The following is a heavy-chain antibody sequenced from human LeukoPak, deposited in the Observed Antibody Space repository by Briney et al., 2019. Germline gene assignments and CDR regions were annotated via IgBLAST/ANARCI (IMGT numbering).Heavy chain of an antibody. J-gene: IGHJ3*02. Sequence: ASVKVSCKAFVYTFTDYYLHWVRQAPGQGLEWMGRIIPILGIANYAQKFQGRVTITADKSTSTAYMELSSLRSEDTAVYYCASPLIYGSRDAFDIWGQGTMVTVSS. CDR2: IIPILGIA. CDR1: VYTFTDYY. CDR3: ASPLIYGSRDAFDI. D-gene: IGHD1-26*01. V-gene: IGHV1-69*02.